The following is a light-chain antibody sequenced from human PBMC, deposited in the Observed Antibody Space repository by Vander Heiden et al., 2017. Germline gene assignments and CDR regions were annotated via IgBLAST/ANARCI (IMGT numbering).Light chain of an antibody. V-gene: IGKV1-5*03. CDR1: QSISSW. CDR2: KAS. J-gene: IGKJ1*01. CDR3: QQYNSYWT. Sequence: DIQMTQSPSTLSASVGDRVTITCRASQSISSWLAWYQQKPGKAPKLLSYKASSLESGVPSRFSGSGSGTEFTLTISSLQPDDFATYYCQQYNSYWTVGQGTKVEIK.